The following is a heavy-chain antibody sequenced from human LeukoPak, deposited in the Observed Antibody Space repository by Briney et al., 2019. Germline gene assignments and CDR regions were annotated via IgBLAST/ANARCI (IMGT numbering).Heavy chain of an antibody. CDR1: GGSMSPFY. Sequence: SETLSLTCTVSGGSMSPFYWSWIRQSPRKGLEWSGSIYYSGGTNYNPSLKSRVTITVDTSKNQFSLELSSVTAADTAVYYCAVNSTKHTFDIWGQGTMVTVSS. CDR2: IYYSGGT. J-gene: IGHJ3*02. CDR3: AVNSTKHTFDI. D-gene: IGHD1-1*01. V-gene: IGHV4-59*08.